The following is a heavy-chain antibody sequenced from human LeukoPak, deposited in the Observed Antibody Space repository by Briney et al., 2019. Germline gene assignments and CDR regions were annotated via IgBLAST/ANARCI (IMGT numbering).Heavy chain of an antibody. V-gene: IGHV5-51*01. J-gene: IGHJ5*02. CDR1: GYSFTSLW. D-gene: IGHD1-7*01. Sequence: GESLQISCKGSGYSFTSLWIGWVRQVPGKGLEWMGMISPADSNARYSPSFQGQVTFSADKSINTAYLQWSSLRASDTAIYYCARAIAPYNWNYVWFDPWGQGTLVTVSS. CDR2: ISPADSNA. CDR3: ARAIAPYNWNYVWFDP.